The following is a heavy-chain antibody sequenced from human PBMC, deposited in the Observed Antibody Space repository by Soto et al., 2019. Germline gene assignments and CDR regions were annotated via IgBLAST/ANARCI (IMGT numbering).Heavy chain of an antibody. V-gene: IGHV1-2*02. CDR1: GYTFTGYY. CDR2: INPNSGGT. Sequence: ASVKVSCKASGYTFTGYYMHWVRQAPGQGLEWMGWINPNSGGTNYAQKFQGRVTMTRDTSISTAYMELSRLRSDDTAVYYCARRRHHRGYDSSGYYYKPLGLFDYWVQGTLVSGSS. D-gene: IGHD3-22*01. CDR3: ARRRHHRGYDSSGYYYKPLGLFDY. J-gene: IGHJ4*02.